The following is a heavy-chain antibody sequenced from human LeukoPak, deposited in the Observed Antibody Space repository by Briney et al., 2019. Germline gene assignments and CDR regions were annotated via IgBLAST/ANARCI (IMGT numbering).Heavy chain of an antibody. V-gene: IGHV3-74*01. J-gene: IGHJ4*02. CDR2: INSDGSST. CDR3: ARGSSISAYYYDSSSCDY. D-gene: IGHD3-22*01. Sequence: ETLSLTCTVSGGSISSSSYYWGWLRQPPGKEQEWVSRINSDGSSTSYADSVKGRFTISRDNAKNTLYLQMNSLRAEDTAVYYCARGSSISAYYYDSSSCDYWGQGTLVTVSS. CDR1: GGSISSSSYY.